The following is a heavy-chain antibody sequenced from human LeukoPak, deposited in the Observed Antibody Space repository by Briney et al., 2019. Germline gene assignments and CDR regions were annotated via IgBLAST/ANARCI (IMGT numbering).Heavy chain of an antibody. J-gene: IGHJ4*02. CDR2: IYRSGST. CDR3: ARYRGASGYHFDY. CDR1: GGSISSSNW. V-gene: IGHV4-4*02. D-gene: IGHD5-12*01. Sequence: SETLSLTCAVSGGSISSSNWWSWVRQPPGKGLEWIEEIYRSGSTNYNPSLKSRVTISVDKSKNQFSLKLSSVTAADTAMYYCARYRGASGYHFDYWGQGTLVTVSS.